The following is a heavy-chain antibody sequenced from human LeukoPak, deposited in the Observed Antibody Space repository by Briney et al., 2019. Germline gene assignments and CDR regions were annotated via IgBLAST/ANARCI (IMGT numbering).Heavy chain of an antibody. D-gene: IGHD1-26*01. CDR3: ARVGVGATPFDY. CDR2: ISGSGSAT. Sequence: GGSLRLSCAASGFTFSSYEMTWVRQAPGKGLEWISYISGSGSATSYADSVRGRFSIARDNAENSLSLQLNSLRAEDTAFYYCARVGVGATPFDYWGQGTLVTVSS. CDR1: GFTFSSYE. J-gene: IGHJ4*02. V-gene: IGHV3-48*03.